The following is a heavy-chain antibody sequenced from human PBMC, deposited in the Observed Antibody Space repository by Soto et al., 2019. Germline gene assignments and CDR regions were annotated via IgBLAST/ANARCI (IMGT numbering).Heavy chain of an antibody. J-gene: IGHJ3*02. Sequence: ASVKVSCKXSVYTFTSYGIXWVRQAPGQGLEWMGWISAYNGNTNYAQKLQGRVTMTTDTSTSTDYMELRSLRSDDTSVYYCARDALNXGSYYDAFDIXGQGTXXTXSS. D-gene: IGHD1-26*01. CDR1: VYTFTSYG. V-gene: IGHV1-18*01. CDR2: ISAYNGNT. CDR3: ARDALNXGSYYDAFDI.